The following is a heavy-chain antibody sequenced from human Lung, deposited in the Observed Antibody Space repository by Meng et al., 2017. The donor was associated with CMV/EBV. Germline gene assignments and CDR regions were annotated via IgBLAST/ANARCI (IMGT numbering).Heavy chain of an antibody. V-gene: IGHV4-39*01. Sequence: QLTRTGSGPGLVKPSETLSLTCTVSGGSTSSSSYYWAWIRQPPGEGLEWIGSVVYSGTTYYTSSLKSRVSISVDTSKNQFSLKLSSVTAADTAVYYCARHHHSPTFDYWGQGTLVTVSS. CDR2: VVYSGTT. D-gene: IGHD1-14*01. CDR1: GGSTSSSSYY. CDR3: ARHHHSPTFDY. J-gene: IGHJ4*02.